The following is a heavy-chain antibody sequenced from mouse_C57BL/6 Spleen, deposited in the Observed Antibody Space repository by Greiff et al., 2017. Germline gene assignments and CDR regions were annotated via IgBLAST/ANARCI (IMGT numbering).Heavy chain of an antibody. CDR2: IDPETGGT. J-gene: IGHJ3*01. D-gene: IGHD1-1*01. CDR1: GYTFTDYE. V-gene: IGHV1-15*01. CDR3: TRDYGSSYGFAY. Sequence: QVQLKQSGAELVRPGASVKLSCKASGYTFTDYEMHWVKQTPVNGLEWIGAIDPETGGTAYNQKFKGKAILTADKSSSTAYMELRSLTSEDSAVYYCTRDYGSSYGFAYWGQGTLVTVSA.